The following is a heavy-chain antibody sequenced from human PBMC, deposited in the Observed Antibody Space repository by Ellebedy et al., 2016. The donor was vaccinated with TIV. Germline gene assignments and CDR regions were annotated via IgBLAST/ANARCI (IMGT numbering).Heavy chain of an antibody. D-gene: IGHD5-12*01. CDR2: MYSVGTT. J-gene: IGHJ6*02. CDR3: VKEVASFSSYYYGMDV. Sequence: PGGSLRLSCAASGFAVSDNYMSWVRQAPGKGLEWVSVMYSVGTTYYSDSVNGRFTISRDSSKNTVSLQMSSLGVEDTAVYYCVKEVASFSSYYYGMDVWGQGTTFTVTS. V-gene: IGHV3-53*01. CDR1: GFAVSDNY.